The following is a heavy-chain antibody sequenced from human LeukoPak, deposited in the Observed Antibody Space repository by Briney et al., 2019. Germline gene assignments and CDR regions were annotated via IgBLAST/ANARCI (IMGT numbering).Heavy chain of an antibody. CDR3: ARDRLWFGELFYFDY. CDR1: GGSISSYY. Sequence: SETLSLTCTVSGGSISSYYWSWIRQPPGKGLEWIGYIYYSGSTNYNPSLKSRVTISVDTSKNQFSLKLSSATAADTAVYYCARDRLWFGELFYFDYWGQGTLVTVSS. V-gene: IGHV4-59*01. J-gene: IGHJ4*02. D-gene: IGHD3-10*01. CDR2: IYYSGST.